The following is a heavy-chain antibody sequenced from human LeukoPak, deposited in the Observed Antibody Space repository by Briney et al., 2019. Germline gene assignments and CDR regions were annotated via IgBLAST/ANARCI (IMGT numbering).Heavy chain of an antibody. CDR1: GFTFSGYA. CDR3: AKRLYGSGGYYQFDY. Sequence: GGSLRLSCAASGFTFSGYAMTWVRQAPGKGLEWVSTVSAGGGSTYYADSVKGRFTISRDNPKNTLHLQMNSLRAEDTAAYYCAKRLYGSGGYYQFDYWGQGTLVTVSS. CDR2: VSAGGGST. J-gene: IGHJ4*02. D-gene: IGHD3-10*01. V-gene: IGHV3-23*01.